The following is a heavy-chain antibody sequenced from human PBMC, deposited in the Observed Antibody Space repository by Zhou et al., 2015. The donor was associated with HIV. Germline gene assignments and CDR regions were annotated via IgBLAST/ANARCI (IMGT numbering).Heavy chain of an antibody. CDR3: TRERGRHRDPATGDTFFGRYFDI. Sequence: QVQLVQSGAEVKKSGASVKVSCKASGYTFTSYGISWVRQAPGHGLEWMGGIRPMFRGTDTAGKFQGRVSFGADVTATIVSMELKNLTVDDTAVYFCTRERGRHRDPATGDTFFGRYFDIWGGGTLI. D-gene: IGHD2/OR15-2a*01. CDR2: IRPMFRGT. J-gene: IGHJ2*01. V-gene: IGHV1-18*01. CDR1: GYTFTSYG.